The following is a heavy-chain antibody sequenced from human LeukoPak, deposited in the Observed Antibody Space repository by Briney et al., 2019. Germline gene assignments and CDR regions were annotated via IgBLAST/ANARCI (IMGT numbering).Heavy chain of an antibody. D-gene: IGHD2-2*01. Sequence: SETLSLTCAVSGYSISSGYYWGWIRQPPGKGLEWIVSIYHSGSTYYNPSLKSRVTISVDTSKNQFSLKLSSVTAADTAVYYCARHRTYCSSTSCYISSYWYFDLWGRGTLVTVSS. V-gene: IGHV4-38-2*01. CDR3: ARHRTYCSSTSCYISSYWYFDL. CDR2: IYHSGST. CDR1: GYSISSGYY. J-gene: IGHJ2*01.